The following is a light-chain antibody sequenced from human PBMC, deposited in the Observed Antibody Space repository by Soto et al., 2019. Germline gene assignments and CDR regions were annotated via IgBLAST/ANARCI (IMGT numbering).Light chain of an antibody. CDR2: EVS. CDR1: SSDIGSYNR. CDR3: NSYTSGHTYV. V-gene: IGLV2-18*02. Sequence: QSVLTQPPSVSGSPGQSVTISCTGTSSDIGSYNRVSWYQQPPGTAPKLMIYEVSNRPSGVPDRFSGSKSGNTASLTISGLQPEDEADYYCNSYTSGHTYVFGTGTKVTVL. J-gene: IGLJ1*01.